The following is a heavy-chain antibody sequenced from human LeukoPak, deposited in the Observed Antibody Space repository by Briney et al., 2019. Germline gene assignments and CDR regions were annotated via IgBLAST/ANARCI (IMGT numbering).Heavy chain of an antibody. J-gene: IGHJ4*02. Sequence: PGGSLRLSCVGSGFTFGDYYMSWIRQAPGKGLEWVSYISSSSSTIYYADSVKGRFTISRDNAKNSLYLQMNSLRAEDTAVYYCARRELTYYYDRRGFDYWGQGTLVTVSS. CDR1: GFTFGDYY. CDR2: ISSSSSTI. CDR3: ARRELTYYYDRRGFDY. V-gene: IGHV3-11*04. D-gene: IGHD3-22*01.